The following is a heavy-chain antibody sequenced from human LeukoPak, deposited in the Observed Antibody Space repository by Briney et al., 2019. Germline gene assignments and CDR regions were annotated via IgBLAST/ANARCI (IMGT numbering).Heavy chain of an antibody. V-gene: IGHV3-53*05. CDR3: AKDGLKHTVNPDAFDI. CDR2: IYSGGST. Sequence: PGGSLRLSCAASGFTVSSNYMSWVRQAPGKGLEWVSVIYSGGSTYYADSVKGRFTISRDNSKNTLYLQMNSLRAEDAAVYYCAKDGLKHTVNPDAFDIWGQGTMVTVSS. D-gene: IGHD4-17*01. CDR1: GFTVSSNY. J-gene: IGHJ3*02.